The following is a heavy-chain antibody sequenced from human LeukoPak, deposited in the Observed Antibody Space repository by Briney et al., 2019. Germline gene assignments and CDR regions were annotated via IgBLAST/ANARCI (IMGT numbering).Heavy chain of an antibody. CDR1: GGSISSGGYY. CDR3: ARSRGYYYDSSGYYYDY. CDR2: IYYSGST. V-gene: IGHV4-31*03. D-gene: IGHD3-22*01. J-gene: IGHJ4*02. Sequence: KSSETLSLTCTVSGGSISSGGYYWSWIRQHPGKGLEWIGYIYYSGSTYYNPSLKSRVTISVDTSKNQFSLKLSSVTAADTAVYYCARSRGYYYDSSGYYYDYWGQGTLVTVSS.